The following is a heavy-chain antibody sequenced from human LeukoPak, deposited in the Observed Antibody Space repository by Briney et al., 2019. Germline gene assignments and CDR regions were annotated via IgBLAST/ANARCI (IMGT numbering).Heavy chain of an antibody. V-gene: IGHV1-2*02. Sequence: GASVKVSCKASGYTFTGYYMHWGRQAPGQGLEWMGWINPNSGGTNYAQKFQGRVTMTRDTSISTAYMELSRLRSDDTAVYYCARERWLPSGWFDPWGQGTLVTVSS. D-gene: IGHD5-24*01. CDR2: INPNSGGT. CDR3: ARERWLPSGWFDP. J-gene: IGHJ5*01. CDR1: GYTFTGYY.